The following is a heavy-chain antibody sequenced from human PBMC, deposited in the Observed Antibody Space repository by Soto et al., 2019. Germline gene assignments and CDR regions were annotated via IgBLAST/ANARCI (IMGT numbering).Heavy chain of an antibody. CDR1: GGSISETGYY. Sequence: PSETLSLTCTVSGGSISETGYYWGWIRQPPGKGLEWIGNIYYSGSTDYNPSLKSRVTISVDTSKNQFSLKLSSVTAADTAVYYCAKLHCITNNCVPLDLWGQGTLVTVSS. J-gene: IGHJ5*02. D-gene: IGHD3-10*01. V-gene: IGHV4-39*01. CDR2: IYYSGST. CDR3: AKLHCITNNCVPLDL.